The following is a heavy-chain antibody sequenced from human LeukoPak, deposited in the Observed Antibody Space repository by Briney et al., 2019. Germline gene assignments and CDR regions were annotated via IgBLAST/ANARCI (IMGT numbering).Heavy chain of an antibody. CDR2: ISRDGRST. D-gene: IGHD3-10*01. V-gene: IGHV3-64D*09. CDR3: GHQASGNVY. J-gene: IGHJ4*02. CDR1: GFTLSTST. Sequence: GGSLRLSCSASGFTLSTSTIHWVRQAPGRGLQYVSGISRDGRSTYYADSVKGRFTISRDNSKNTLYLQMRSLRVEDTAVYHCGHQASGNVYWGQGTLVTVSS.